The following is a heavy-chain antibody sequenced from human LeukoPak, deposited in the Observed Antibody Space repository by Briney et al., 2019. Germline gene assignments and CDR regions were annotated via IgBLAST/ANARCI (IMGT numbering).Heavy chain of an antibody. CDR2: ISSSTSTI. CDR1: GFTFSSYG. Sequence: PGGSLRLACAASGFTFSSYGMNWVRQAPGKGLEWLSYISSSTSTIYYADSVKGRFTISRDNAKNSLYLQMNSLRAEDTAVYYCAKLKQWQPQRYFFEYWGQGALVTVAS. V-gene: IGHV3-48*01. D-gene: IGHD6-19*01. CDR3: AKLKQWQPQRYFFEY. J-gene: IGHJ4*02.